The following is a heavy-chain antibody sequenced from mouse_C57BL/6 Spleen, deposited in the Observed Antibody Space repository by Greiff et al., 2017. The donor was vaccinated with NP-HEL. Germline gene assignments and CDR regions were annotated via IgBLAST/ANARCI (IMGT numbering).Heavy chain of an antibody. CDR1: GYTFTDYN. Sequence: VQLKESGPELVKPGASVKIPCKASGYTFTDYNMDWVKQSHGKSLEWIGDINPNNGGTIYNQKFKGKATLTVDKSSSTAYMELRSLTSEDTAVYYCARENYDYAYFDYWGQGTTLTVSS. D-gene: IGHD2-4*01. J-gene: IGHJ2*01. CDR3: ARENYDYAYFDY. CDR2: INPNNGGT. V-gene: IGHV1-18*01.